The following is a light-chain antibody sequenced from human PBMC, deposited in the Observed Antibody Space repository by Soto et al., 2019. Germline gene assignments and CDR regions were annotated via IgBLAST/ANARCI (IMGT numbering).Light chain of an antibody. CDR2: AAS. J-gene: IGKJ5*01. V-gene: IGKV1-39*01. CDR3: QQTFSTPIT. CDR1: QTVRTY. Sequence: DLPMTQSPSSLSASVGDRVTITCRASQTVRTYLNWYQQKPGKAPTLLVYAASTLGSAVPPRFTGAGSETDFTLTISGLQPEDFATYYCQQTFSTPITFGQGTRLE.